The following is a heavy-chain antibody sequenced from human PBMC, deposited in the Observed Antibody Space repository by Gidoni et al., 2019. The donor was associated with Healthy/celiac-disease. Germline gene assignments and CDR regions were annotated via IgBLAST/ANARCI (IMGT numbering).Heavy chain of an antibody. Sequence: EVQLVESGGGLVTSGGSLRLSCAASGFTFSSYSMNWVRQAPGKGLEWVSSSSSSSSYIYDEDSVKGRFTNYRDNAKNSLYLQMNSLRAEDTAVYYCARERSYYDSSGYLNDWGQGTLVTVSS. D-gene: IGHD3-22*01. V-gene: IGHV3-21*01. CDR3: ARERSYYDSSGYLND. CDR1: GFTFSSYS. CDR2: SSSSSSYI. J-gene: IGHJ4*02.